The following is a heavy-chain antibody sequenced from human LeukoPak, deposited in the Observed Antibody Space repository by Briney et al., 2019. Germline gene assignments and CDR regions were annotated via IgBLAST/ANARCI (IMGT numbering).Heavy chain of an antibody. CDR2: ISAYNGNT. V-gene: IGHV1-18*01. J-gene: IGHJ5*02. CDR1: GYTFTSYG. D-gene: IGHD2-2*02. CDR3: ARGRIECSSTSCYTVRFDP. Sequence: ASVKVSCKASGYTFTSYGISWVRQAPGQGLEWMGWISAYNGNTNYAQKLQGRVTMTTDTSTSTAYMELRSLRSDDTAVYYCARGRIECSSTSCYTVRFDPWGQGTLVTVSS.